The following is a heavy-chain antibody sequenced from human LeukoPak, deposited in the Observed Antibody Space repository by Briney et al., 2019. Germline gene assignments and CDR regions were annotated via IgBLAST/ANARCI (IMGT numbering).Heavy chain of an antibody. D-gene: IGHD3-22*01. Sequence: PGGSLRLSCAASGFTFSSYAMSWVRQAPGKGLEWVSAISGSGGSTYYADSVKGRFTISRDNAKNSLYLQMNSLRAEDTAVYHCARDYYDSNGYFGYFDYWGQGTLVTVSS. J-gene: IGHJ4*02. CDR1: GFTFSSYA. CDR2: ISGSGGST. CDR3: ARDYYDSNGYFGYFDY. V-gene: IGHV3-23*01.